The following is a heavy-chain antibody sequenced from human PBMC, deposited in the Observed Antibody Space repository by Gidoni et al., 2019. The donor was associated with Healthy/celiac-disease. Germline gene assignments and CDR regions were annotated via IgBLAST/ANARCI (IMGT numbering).Heavy chain of an antibody. D-gene: IGHD3-16*02. J-gene: IGHJ4*02. CDR3: ARTLGVWGSYRYGPYFDY. Sequence: QLQLQESGPGLVKPSETLSLTCTVSGGSISSSSYYWGWIRQPPGKGLEWIGSIYYSGSTYYNPSLKSRVTISVDTSKNQFSLKLSSVTAADTAVYYCARTLGVWGSYRYGPYFDYWGQGTLVTVSS. V-gene: IGHV4-39*01. CDR1: GGSISSSSYY. CDR2: IYYSGST.